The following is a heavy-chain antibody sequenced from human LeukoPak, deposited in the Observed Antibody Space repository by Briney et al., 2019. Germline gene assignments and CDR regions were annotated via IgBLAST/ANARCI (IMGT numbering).Heavy chain of an antibody. V-gene: IGHV3-7*01. CDR1: GFTFSSYW. CDR2: IKKDGSEK. J-gene: IGHJ4*02. D-gene: IGHD4-17*01. CDR3: AKADDGDYAGDD. Sequence: GGSLRLSCAASGFTFSSYWMSWVRQAPGKGLEWVANIKKDGSEKYYVDSVKGRFTISRDNSKNTLYLQMNSLRAEDTALYYCAKADDGDYAGDDWGQGTLVTVSS.